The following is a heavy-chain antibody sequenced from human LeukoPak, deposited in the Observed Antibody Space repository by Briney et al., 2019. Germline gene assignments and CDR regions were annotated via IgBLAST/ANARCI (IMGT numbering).Heavy chain of an antibody. CDR1: GYTFTSYY. CDR2: INPSGGST. CDR3: ARNPVTTKYFDY. V-gene: IGHV1-46*01. J-gene: IGHJ4*02. Sequence: GASVKVSCKASGYTFTSYYMNWVRQAPGQGLEWMGIINPSGGSTRYAQKFQGRVTMTRDTSTSTVYMELSSLRSEDTAVYYCARNPVTTKYFDYWGQGTLVTVSS. D-gene: IGHD4-17*01.